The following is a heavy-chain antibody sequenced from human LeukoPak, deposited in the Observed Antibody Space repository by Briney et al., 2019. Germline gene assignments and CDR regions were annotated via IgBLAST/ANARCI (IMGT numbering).Heavy chain of an antibody. CDR2: ISGSGGST. J-gene: IGHJ4*02. CDR3: AKDRADCSNTSCYAFFDY. Sequence: GGSLRLSCAASGFTFSNYAINWVRQAPGKGLEWVSAISGSGGSTFYADSVKGRFTISRDNSKNTLYPQMNSLRAEDTAVYYCAKDRADCSNTSCYAFFDYWGQGTLVTVSP. V-gene: IGHV3-23*01. D-gene: IGHD2-2*01. CDR1: GFTFSNYA.